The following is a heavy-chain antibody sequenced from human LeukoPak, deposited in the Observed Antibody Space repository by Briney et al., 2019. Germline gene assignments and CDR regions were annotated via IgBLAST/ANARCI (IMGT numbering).Heavy chain of an antibody. CDR1: GGSISSGGYY. Sequence: PSETLSLTCTVSGGSISSGGYYWSWIRQHPGKGLEWIGYIYYSGSTYYNPSLKSRVTISVDTSKNQFSLKLSSVTAADTAVYYCARAVEVVTANPAFDIWGQGTMVTVSS. CDR3: ARAVEVVTANPAFDI. V-gene: IGHV4-31*03. D-gene: IGHD2-21*02. CDR2: IYYSGST. J-gene: IGHJ3*02.